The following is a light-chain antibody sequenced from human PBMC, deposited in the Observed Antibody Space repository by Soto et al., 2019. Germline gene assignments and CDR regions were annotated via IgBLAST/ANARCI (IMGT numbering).Light chain of an antibody. Sequence: DIQLPQSPPALFASVGDRVTITCRASQSIRYYLAWYQQMPGKAPKLLIYGASSLQSGVPSRFSGSGSGTEFTLTISSLQPDDFATYFCQHHNSYSQTFGQGTKV. CDR3: QHHNSYSQT. J-gene: IGKJ1*01. CDR2: GAS. CDR1: QSIRYY. V-gene: IGKV1-5*01.